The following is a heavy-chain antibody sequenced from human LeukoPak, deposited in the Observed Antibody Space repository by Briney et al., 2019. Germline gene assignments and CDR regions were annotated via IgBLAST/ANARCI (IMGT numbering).Heavy chain of an antibody. V-gene: IGHV3-30*03. D-gene: IGHD5-24*01. Sequence: SGGSLRLSCAASGFTFRTYSIRWVRQAPGKGLEWVTVVLADGRTQLYSDSVKGRLTLSRDNSLNTLHLQMNSLKTEDTAVYYCAREFGHNRWYFDYWGQGALVTVSS. CDR3: AREFGHNRWYFDY. CDR2: VLADGRTQ. J-gene: IGHJ4*02. CDR1: GFTFRTYS.